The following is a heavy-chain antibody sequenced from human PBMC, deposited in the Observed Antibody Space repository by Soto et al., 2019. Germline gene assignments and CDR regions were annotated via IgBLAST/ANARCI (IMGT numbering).Heavy chain of an antibody. V-gene: IGHV3-74*01. Sequence: GGSLRLSCAASGFTFSSYWMHWVRQAPGKGLVWVSRINSDGSSTSYADSVKGRFTISRDNAKNTLYLQMNSLRAEDTAVYYCARDIGKAAAGTDYYYGMDVWGQGTTVTVSS. J-gene: IGHJ6*02. D-gene: IGHD6-13*01. CDR1: GFTFSSYW. CDR2: INSDGSST. CDR3: ARDIGKAAAGTDYYYGMDV.